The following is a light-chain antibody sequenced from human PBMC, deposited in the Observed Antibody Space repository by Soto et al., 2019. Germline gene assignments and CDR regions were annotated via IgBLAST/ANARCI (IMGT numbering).Light chain of an antibody. Sequence: EIVLTQSPATLSLSPRARATLSCRASQSVGNFLTWYQQKPGQAPRLLISDVSKSATGIPARFSGSGSGTDFTLTIMKLEPEDFAVYYCQHRATWPPSVTFGGGT. CDR1: QSVGNF. V-gene: IGKV3-11*01. CDR3: QHRATWPPSVT. CDR2: DVS. J-gene: IGKJ4*01.